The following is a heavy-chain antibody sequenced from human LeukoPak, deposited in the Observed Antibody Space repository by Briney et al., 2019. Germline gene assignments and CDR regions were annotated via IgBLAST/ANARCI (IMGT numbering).Heavy chain of an antibody. Sequence: PGGSLRLSCAASGFTFSSYEMNWVRQAPGKGLEWVSSISTTSTYIHYADSVKGRFTISRDNAKHSLYLQMNSLRAEDTAVYYCAKDVVPFDYWGQGTLVTVSS. CDR2: ISTTSTYI. J-gene: IGHJ4*02. CDR3: AKDVVPFDY. D-gene: IGHD2-21*01. CDR1: GFTFSSYE. V-gene: IGHV3-21*04.